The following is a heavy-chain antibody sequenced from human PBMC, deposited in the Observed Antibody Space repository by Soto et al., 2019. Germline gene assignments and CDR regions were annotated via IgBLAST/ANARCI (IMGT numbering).Heavy chain of an antibody. CDR3: ARGLGTSGTTSHIDY. V-gene: IGHV1-8*01. D-gene: IGHD1-1*01. Sequence: ASVXVSCKASGYTFTSYDINWVRQATGQGLEWMGWMNPNSGNTGYAQKFQGRVTMTRNTSLSTAYMELSSLRSEDTAVYYCARGLGTSGTTSHIDYWGQGTLVTVSS. CDR2: MNPNSGNT. CDR1: GYTFTSYD. J-gene: IGHJ4*02.